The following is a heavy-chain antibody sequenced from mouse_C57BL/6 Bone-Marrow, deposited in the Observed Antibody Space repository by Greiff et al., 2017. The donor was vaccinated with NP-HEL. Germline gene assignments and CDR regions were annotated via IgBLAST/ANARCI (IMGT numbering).Heavy chain of an antibody. CDR2: IDPENGDT. CDR1: GFNIKDDY. D-gene: IGHD1-1*01. V-gene: IGHV14-4*01. J-gene: IGHJ3*01. CDR3: TTFRGTTVVAP. Sequence: VQLQQSGAELVRPGASVKLSCTASGFNIKDDYMHWVKQRPEQGLEWIGWIDPENGDTEYASKFQGKATITADTSSNTAYLQLSSLTSEDTAVYYCTTFRGTTVVAPWGQGTLVTVSA.